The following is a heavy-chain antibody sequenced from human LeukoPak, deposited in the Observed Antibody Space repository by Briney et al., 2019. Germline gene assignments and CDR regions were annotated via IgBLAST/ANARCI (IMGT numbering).Heavy chain of an antibody. V-gene: IGHV3-74*01. CDR1: GFTFSSYW. CDR2: INSDGSST. CDR3: ARGIRFLEWLLSHFDY. Sequence: GGSLRLSCAASGFTFSSYWMHWVRQAPGKGLVWVSRINSDGSSTSYADSVKGRFTVSRDNAKNTLYLQMNSLRAEDTAVYYCARGIRFLEWLLSHFDYWGQGTLVTVSS. D-gene: IGHD3-3*01. J-gene: IGHJ4*02.